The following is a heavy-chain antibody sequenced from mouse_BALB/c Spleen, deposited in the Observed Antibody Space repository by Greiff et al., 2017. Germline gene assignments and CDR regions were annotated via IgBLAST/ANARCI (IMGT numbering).Heavy chain of an antibody. Sequence: EVHLVESGGDLVKPGGSLKLSCAASGFTFSSYGMSWVRQTPDKRLEWVATISSGGSYTYYPDSVKGRFTISRDNAKNTLYLQMSSLKSEDTAMYYCARHVDGNSYYYAMDYWGQGTSVTVSS. CDR1: GFTFSSYG. D-gene: IGHD2-1*01. CDR3: ARHVDGNSYYYAMDY. CDR2: ISSGGSYT. V-gene: IGHV5-6*01. J-gene: IGHJ4*01.